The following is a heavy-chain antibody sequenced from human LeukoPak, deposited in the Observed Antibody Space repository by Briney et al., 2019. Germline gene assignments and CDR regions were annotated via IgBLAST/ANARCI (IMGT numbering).Heavy chain of an antibody. Sequence: PSETLSLTRTVSGGSISSSSYYWGWIRQPPGKGLEWIGSIYYSGSTYYNPSLKSRVTISVDTSKNQFSLKLSSVTAADTAVYYCARQTFSSGSHFDYWGQGTLVTVSS. CDR3: ARQTFSSGSHFDY. J-gene: IGHJ4*02. D-gene: IGHD3-22*01. CDR2: IYYSGST. CDR1: GGSISSSSYY. V-gene: IGHV4-39*01.